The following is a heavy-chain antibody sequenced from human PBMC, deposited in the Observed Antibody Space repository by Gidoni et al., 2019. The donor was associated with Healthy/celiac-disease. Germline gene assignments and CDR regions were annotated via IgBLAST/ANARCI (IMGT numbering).Heavy chain of an antibody. CDR3: TTDGHITNKAVGDFDI. J-gene: IGHJ3*02. V-gene: IGHV3-15*01. D-gene: IGHD2-8*01. CDR2: IKSKTDGGTT. CDR1: GFTFSKAW. Sequence: EVHLVESGGGLVNPGGLLRPACAAAGFTFSKAWMSWVRPAPGQGLEWVGRIKSKTDGGTTDYAAPVKGRFTISRDDSKNTLYLQMSSLKAEDTAVYYCTTDGHITNKAVGDFDIWGQGTMVTVSS.